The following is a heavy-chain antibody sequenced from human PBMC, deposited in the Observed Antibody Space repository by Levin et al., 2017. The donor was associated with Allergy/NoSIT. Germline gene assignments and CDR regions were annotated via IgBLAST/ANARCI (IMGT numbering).Heavy chain of an antibody. CDR1: GGSFSGYY. D-gene: IGHD3-10*01. J-gene: IGHJ6*02. CDR2: INHSGST. CDR3: ARVIIYYYGMDG. Sequence: SETLSLTCAVYGGSFSGYYWSWIRQPPGKGLEWIGEINHSGSTNYNPSLKSRVTISVDTSKNQFSLKLSSVTAADTAVYYCARVIIYYYGMDGWGQGTTVTVSS. V-gene: IGHV4-34*01.